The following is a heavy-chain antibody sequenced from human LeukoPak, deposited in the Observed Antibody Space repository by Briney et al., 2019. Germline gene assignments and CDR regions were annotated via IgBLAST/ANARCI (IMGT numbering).Heavy chain of an antibody. CDR1: GGSIGSYY. V-gene: IGHV4-4*07. Sequence: SETLSLTCTVSGGSIGSYYWSWIRQPAGKRLERIGRIYTSGSTNYNPSLKSRVTMSVDTSKNQFSLNLSYVTAADTAVYYCARDNTAAAARGPDYWRQGTLVTVSS. J-gene: IGHJ4*02. D-gene: IGHD6-13*01. CDR2: IYTSGST. CDR3: ARDNTAAAARGPDY.